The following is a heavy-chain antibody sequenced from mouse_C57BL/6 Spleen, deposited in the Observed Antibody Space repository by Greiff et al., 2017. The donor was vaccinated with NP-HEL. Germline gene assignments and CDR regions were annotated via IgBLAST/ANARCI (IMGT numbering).Heavy chain of an antibody. V-gene: IGHV5-6*01. CDR1: GFTFSSYG. D-gene: IGHD2-3*01. CDR3: ARNGYSYAMDY. J-gene: IGHJ4*01. CDR2: ISSGGSYT. Sequence: EVKLVESGGDLVKPGGSLKLSCAASGFTFSSYGMSWVRQTPDKRLEWVATISSGGSYTYYPDSVKGRFTISRDNAKNTLYLQMSSLKSEDTAMYYCARNGYSYAMDYWGQGTSVTVSS.